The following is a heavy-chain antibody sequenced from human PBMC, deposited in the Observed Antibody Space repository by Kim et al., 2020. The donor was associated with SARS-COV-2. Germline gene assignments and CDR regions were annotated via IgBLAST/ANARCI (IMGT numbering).Heavy chain of an antibody. CDR2: ISAYNGNT. J-gene: IGHJ4*02. CDR1: GYTFTSYG. D-gene: IGHD3-10*01. V-gene: IGHV1-18*04. Sequence: ASVKVSCKASGYTFTSYGISWVRQAPGQGLEWMGWISAYNGNTNYAQKLQGRVTMTTDTSTSTAYMELRSLRSDDTAVYYCARTLWFGESQSKFDYWGQGTLVTVSS. CDR3: ARTLWFGESQSKFDY.